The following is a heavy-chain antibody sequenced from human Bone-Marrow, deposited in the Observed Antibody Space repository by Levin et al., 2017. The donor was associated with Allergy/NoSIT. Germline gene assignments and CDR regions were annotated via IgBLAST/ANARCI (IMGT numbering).Heavy chain of an antibody. V-gene: IGHV2-5*02. CDR3: ARRSGSRLPKRSWLER. CDR2: IYWDDDK. Sequence: SGPTLVKPTQTLTLTCSFSGFSLTTSGVGVDWVRQSPGKALEWLALIYWDDDKRYSPSLKTRLTITKDISKNQVVLTMTNMDPLDTATDYCARRSGSRLPKRSWLERWGEGILVTVSS. CDR1: GFSLTTSGVG. D-gene: IGHD1-26*01. J-gene: IGHJ5*02.